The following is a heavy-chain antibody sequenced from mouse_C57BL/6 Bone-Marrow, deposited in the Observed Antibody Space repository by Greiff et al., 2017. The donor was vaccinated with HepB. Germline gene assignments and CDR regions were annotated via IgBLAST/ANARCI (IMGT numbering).Heavy chain of an antibody. J-gene: IGHJ4*01. CDR1: GFSLTSYG. Sequence: VMLVESGPGLVAPSQSLSITCTVSGFSLTSYGVHWVRQPPGKGLEWLVVIWSDGSTTYNSALKSRLSISKDNSKSQVFLKKNSLQTVDTAMYYCARHRSVALDYWGQGTSVTVSS. CDR2: IWSDGST. CDR3: ARHRSVALDY. V-gene: IGHV2-6-1*01.